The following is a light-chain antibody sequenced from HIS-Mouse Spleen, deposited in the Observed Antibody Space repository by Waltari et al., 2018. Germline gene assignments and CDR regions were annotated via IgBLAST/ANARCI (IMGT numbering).Light chain of an antibody. CDR3: YSTDSSGNHRV. J-gene: IGLJ2*01. CDR2: EDS. Sequence: SYELTQPPSVSVSPGQTARITCSGDALPKKYAYWYQQKSGQAPVLVIYEDSKRPSGIPGRLSGSSPGKRATLTISGAQVEDEADYYCYSTDSSGNHRVFGGGTKLTVL. CDR1: ALPKKY. V-gene: IGLV3-10*01.